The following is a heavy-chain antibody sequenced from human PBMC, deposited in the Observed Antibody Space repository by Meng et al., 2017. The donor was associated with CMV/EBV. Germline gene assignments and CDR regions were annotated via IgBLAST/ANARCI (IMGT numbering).Heavy chain of an antibody. V-gene: IGHV3-30*02. CDR1: GFTFSSYG. J-gene: IGHJ4*02. CDR3: ARGPYTYDSSGYSLHY. D-gene: IGHD3-22*01. CDR2: IRYDGSNK. Sequence: GGSLRLSCAASGFTFSSYGMHWVRQAPGKGLEWVTFIRYDGSNKYYADSVKGRFTISRDNFKNTLYLQMNSLRAEDTAVYYCARGPYTYDSSGYSLHYWGQGTLVTVSS.